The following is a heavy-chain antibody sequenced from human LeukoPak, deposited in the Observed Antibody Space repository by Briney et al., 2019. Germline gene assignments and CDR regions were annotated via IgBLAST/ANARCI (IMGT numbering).Heavy chain of an antibody. D-gene: IGHD3-9*01. V-gene: IGHV1-18*04. CDR3: ATSYYDILTGYRPLAY. CDR2: ISAYNGNT. CDR1: GYTFTSYY. Sequence: GASVKVSCKASGYTFTSYYMHWVRQAPGQGLEWMGWISAYNGNTNYAQKLQGRVTMTEDTSTDTAYMELSSLRSEDTAVYYCATSYYDILTGYRPLAYWGQGTLVTVSS. J-gene: IGHJ4*02.